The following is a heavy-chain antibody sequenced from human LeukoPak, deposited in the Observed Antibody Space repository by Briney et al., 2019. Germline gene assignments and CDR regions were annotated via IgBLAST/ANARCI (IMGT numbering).Heavy chain of an antibody. CDR3: ARDQWFGGSKTVLDY. D-gene: IGHD5-24*01. Sequence: GGSLRLSCAASGSSFSNFGFHWVRQTPGKGLEWVAVVWYDGSNKYYGDSVKGRFSIAKDNSKDTIHLQMDSLRGDDTAVYYCARDQWFGGSKTVLDYWGQGTLVTVSS. CDR2: VWYDGSNK. V-gene: IGHV3-33*01. J-gene: IGHJ4*02. CDR1: GSSFSNFG.